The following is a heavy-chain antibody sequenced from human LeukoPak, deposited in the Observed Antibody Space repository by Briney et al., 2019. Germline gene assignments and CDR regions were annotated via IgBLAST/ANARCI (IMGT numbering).Heavy chain of an antibody. CDR3: ARRMVRGLNWFDP. CDR2: IYHSGST. J-gene: IGHJ5*02. Sequence: SETLSLTCAVSGGSISSGAYSWSWIRQPPGKGLEWIGYIYHSGSTYYNPSLKSRVTMSVDTSKNQFSLKLSSVTAADTAVYYCARRMVRGLNWFDPWGQGTLVTVSS. D-gene: IGHD3-10*01. CDR1: GGSISSGAYS. V-gene: IGHV4-30-4*07.